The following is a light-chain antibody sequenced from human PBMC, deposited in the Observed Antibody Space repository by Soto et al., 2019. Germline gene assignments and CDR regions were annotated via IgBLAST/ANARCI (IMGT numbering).Light chain of an antibody. CDR3: QEYSEWPTST. J-gene: IGKJ1*01. CDR1: HSISSY. V-gene: IGKV3-15*01. Sequence: EIVMTQSPATLSVSPGDSATLSCRASHSISSYLAWYQQKPGQAPRLLIYGASSRAAGIPASFSGSVSVTEITLTINHLQSAELAVNYRQEYSEWPTSTFGQGTKVDIK. CDR2: GAS.